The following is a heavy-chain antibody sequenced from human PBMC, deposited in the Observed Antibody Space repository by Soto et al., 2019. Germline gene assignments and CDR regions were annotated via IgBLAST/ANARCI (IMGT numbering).Heavy chain of an antibody. Sequence: PSETLSLTCTVSGDSISSYYWSWIRQPPGKGLEWIGYIYYSGNSNYNPSLNSRVTISLDTSKNQVSLKMTSVTAADTAVYYCARHSIGRGYSGYDEEFDYWGQGTLVTVSS. CDR3: ARHSIGRGYSGYDEEFDY. J-gene: IGHJ4*02. D-gene: IGHD5-12*01. CDR1: GDSISSYY. V-gene: IGHV4-59*08. CDR2: IYYSGNS.